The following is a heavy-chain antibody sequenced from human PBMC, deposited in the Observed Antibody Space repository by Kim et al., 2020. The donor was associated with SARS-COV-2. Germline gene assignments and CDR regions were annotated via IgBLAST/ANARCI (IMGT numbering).Heavy chain of an antibody. V-gene: IGHV4-39*07. J-gene: IGHJ2*01. D-gene: IGHD3-10*01. Sequence: SETLSLTCTVSGGSISSSSYYWGWIRQPPGKGLEWIGSIYYSGSTYYNPSLKSRVTISVDTSKNQFSLKLSSVTAADTAVYYCARDPTALRITMVRGVKSYWYFDLWGRGTLVTVSS. CDR1: GGSISSSSYY. CDR3: ARDPTALRITMVRGVKSYWYFDL. CDR2: IYYSGST.